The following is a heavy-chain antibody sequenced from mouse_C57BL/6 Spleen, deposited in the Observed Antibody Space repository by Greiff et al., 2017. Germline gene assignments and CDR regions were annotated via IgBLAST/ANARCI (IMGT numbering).Heavy chain of an antibody. D-gene: IGHD2-2*01. CDR3: ARQGYYDAMDY. CDR2: IYPGDGDP. V-gene: IGHV1-80*01. CDR1: GYAFGSYW. Sequence: QVQLQQSGAELVKPGASAKISCKASGYAFGSYWMNWVKRRPGKGLARIGQIYPGDGDPNDNGTFKGKATLTSDKSSSTAYMQLSSLTSEDSAVYFCARQGYYDAMDYWGQVTSVTVTS. J-gene: IGHJ4*01.